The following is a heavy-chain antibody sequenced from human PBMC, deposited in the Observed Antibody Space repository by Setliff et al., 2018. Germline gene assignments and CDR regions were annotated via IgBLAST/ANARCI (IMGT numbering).Heavy chain of an antibody. Sequence: GGSLRLSCAASGFTFSSDSMNWVRQGPGKGLEWLSYITSSSSTIYYADSVKGRFTISRDNVKNSLFLQMNSLRAEDTAVYYCVRDLHWGFDYWGLGTLVTVSS. CDR2: ITSSSSTI. CDR3: VRDLHWGFDY. J-gene: IGHJ4*02. D-gene: IGHD7-27*01. CDR1: GFTFSSDS. V-gene: IGHV3-48*01.